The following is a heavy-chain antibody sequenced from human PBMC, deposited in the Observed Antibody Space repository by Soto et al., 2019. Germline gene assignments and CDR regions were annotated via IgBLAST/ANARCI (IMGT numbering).Heavy chain of an antibody. CDR2: ISGSGGST. CDR1: GFTFSSYA. J-gene: IGHJ4*02. D-gene: IGHD3-3*01. CDR3: AKDSGPVLRFLEYYFDY. Sequence: GGSLRLSCAASGFTFSSYAMSWVRQAPGKGLEWVSAISGSGGSTYYADSVKGRFTISRDNSKNTLYLQMNSLRAEDTAVYYCAKDSGPVLRFLEYYFDYWGQGTLVTVSS. V-gene: IGHV3-23*01.